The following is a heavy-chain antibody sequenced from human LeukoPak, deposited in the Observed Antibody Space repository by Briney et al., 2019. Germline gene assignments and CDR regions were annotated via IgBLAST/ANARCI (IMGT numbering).Heavy chain of an antibody. D-gene: IGHD2-2*01. Sequence: GESLKISCKGSGYSFTSSWIGWVRQMPGKGLEWMGIIYPGDSNTKYSPSFQGQVTISADNSISTAYLQWSTLKASDTAMYYCARRASSWSGGMDVWGQGTTVTVSS. CDR1: GYSFTSSW. CDR3: ARRASSWSGGMDV. J-gene: IGHJ6*02. CDR2: IYPGDSNT. V-gene: IGHV5-51*01.